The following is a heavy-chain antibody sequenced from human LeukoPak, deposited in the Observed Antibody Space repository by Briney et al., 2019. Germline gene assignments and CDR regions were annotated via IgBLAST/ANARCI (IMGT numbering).Heavy chain of an antibody. J-gene: IGHJ4*02. Sequence: GGSLRLSCAASGFTFSSYAMSWVRQAPGKGLECVAWITSGGTIHYADSVKGRFTISGDNAKNSLYLQVNSLRAEDTAVYFCARDPVVNGGYDWDHWGQGTLVTVSS. CDR1: GFTFSSYA. V-gene: IGHV3-48*04. D-gene: IGHD1-1*01. CDR3: ARDPVVNGGYDWDH. CDR2: ITSGGTI.